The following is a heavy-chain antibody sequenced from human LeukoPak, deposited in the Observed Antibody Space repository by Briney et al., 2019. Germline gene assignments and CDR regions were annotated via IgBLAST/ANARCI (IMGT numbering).Heavy chain of an antibody. CDR3: ARGASRYSGSYYPFDY. CDR2: IYYSGST. D-gene: IGHD1-26*01. V-gene: IGHV4-59*01. J-gene: IGHJ4*02. Sequence: PSETLSLTCTVSGGSISSYYWSWIRQPPGKGLEWIGYIYYSGSTNYNPSLKSRVTISVDTSKNQFSLKLSSVTAADTAVYYCARGASRYSGSYYPFDYWGQGTLVTVSS. CDR1: GGSISSYY.